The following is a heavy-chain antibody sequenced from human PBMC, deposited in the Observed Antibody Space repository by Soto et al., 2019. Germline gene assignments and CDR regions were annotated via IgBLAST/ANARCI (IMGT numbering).Heavy chain of an antibody. CDR3: ESGVAGSGFDC. CDR2: TYYRSNWRH. V-gene: IGHV6-1*01. Sequence: RSQTLSLTCGIPVDSVSSNTTAWNWIRSSPSIGLEWLGRTYYRSNWRHDYSVSVRSRITANPDTSKNHFSLQLNSVTPDDTAVYYCESGVAGSGFDCWGQGTLVTFSS. D-gene: IGHD6-19*01. J-gene: IGHJ4*02. CDR1: VDSVSSNTTA.